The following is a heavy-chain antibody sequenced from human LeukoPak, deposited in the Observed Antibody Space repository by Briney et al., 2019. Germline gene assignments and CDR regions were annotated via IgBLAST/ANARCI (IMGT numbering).Heavy chain of an antibody. Sequence: ASVKVSCKASGYTFTGYYIHWVRQAPGQGLEWMGWINPNSGGTKYAQKFQGRVTMTRDTSISTAYMELSGLRSDDTAVYYCARQWLGSQCFDPWGEGTLVTVSS. J-gene: IGHJ5*02. CDR2: INPNSGGT. V-gene: IGHV1-2*02. CDR3: ARQWLGSQCFDP. D-gene: IGHD6-19*01. CDR1: GYTFTGYY.